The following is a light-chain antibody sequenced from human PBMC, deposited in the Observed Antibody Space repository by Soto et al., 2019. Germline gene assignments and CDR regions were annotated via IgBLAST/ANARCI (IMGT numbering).Light chain of an antibody. J-gene: IGLJ2*01. CDR3: CSYAGSSTWV. CDR2: EVN. Sequence: QSVLTQPASVSGSPGQSITISCTGTSSDVGNYNFVSWYQQYPGKAPTAMIYEVNKRPSGISNRFSGSKSGNTASLTISGLQAEDEADYYCCSYAGSSTWVFGGGTKLTVL. CDR1: SSDVGNYNF. V-gene: IGLV2-23*02.